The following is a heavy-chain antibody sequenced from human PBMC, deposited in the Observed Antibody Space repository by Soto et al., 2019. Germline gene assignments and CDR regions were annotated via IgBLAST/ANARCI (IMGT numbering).Heavy chain of an antibody. V-gene: IGHV3-11*06. CDR1: GFTFGDSY. CDR2: ISPGSRYP. CDR3: VRSGGGGRFGP. Sequence: PGGSLRLSCAGSGFTFGDSYMSWIRQAPGKGLEWLSYISPGSRYPAYGDPVKGRFPITRDNAKRSLYLQRMSLTAEDTASYYCVRSGGGGRFGPLGQATMITFSS. D-gene: IGHD2-15*01. J-gene: IGHJ5*02.